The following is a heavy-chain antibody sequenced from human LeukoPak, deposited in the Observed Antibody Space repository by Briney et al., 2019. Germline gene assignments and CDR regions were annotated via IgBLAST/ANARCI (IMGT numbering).Heavy chain of an antibody. CDR3: ARLPYSSGSVDY. CDR1: GFTFSDHY. V-gene: IGHV3-72*01. Sequence: GGSLRLSCAASGFTFSDHYMDWVRQAPGKGGEWVGCSSNKPNNYITKYAASVKGRFTISRDESQNSLCLQMNSLKTEDTAVYYCARLPYSSGSVDYWGQGTLVTVSS. J-gene: IGHJ4*02. D-gene: IGHD3-10*01. CDR2: SSNKPNNYIT.